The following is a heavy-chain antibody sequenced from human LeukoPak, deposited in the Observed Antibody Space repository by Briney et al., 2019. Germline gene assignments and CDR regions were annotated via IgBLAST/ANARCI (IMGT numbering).Heavy chain of an antibody. Sequence: SETLSLTCTVSGGSISSYYWSWIRQPPGKGLEWIGYISYGGSTNYNPSLKSRVTISVETSKNQFSLKLSSVTAADTAVYYCARGYCSGGNCYWFDYWGQGTLVTVSS. J-gene: IGHJ4*02. V-gene: IGHV4-59*01. CDR2: ISYGGST. CDR3: ARGYCSGGNCYWFDY. CDR1: GGSISSYY. D-gene: IGHD2-15*01.